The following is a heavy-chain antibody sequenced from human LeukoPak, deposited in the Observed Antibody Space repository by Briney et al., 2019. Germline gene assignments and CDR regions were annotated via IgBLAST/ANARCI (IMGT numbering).Heavy chain of an antibody. CDR2: IYHSGST. CDR3: ARGATGAFDI. CDR1: GGSIGSGGYS. J-gene: IGHJ3*02. V-gene: IGHV4-30-2*01. Sequence: PSETLSLTCAVSGGSIGSGGYSWSWIRQPPGKGLEWIGYIYHSGSTYYSPSLKTRVTISVDRSKKQFSLKLSSVTAADTAVYYCARGATGAFDIWGQGTMVTVSS. D-gene: IGHD1-26*01.